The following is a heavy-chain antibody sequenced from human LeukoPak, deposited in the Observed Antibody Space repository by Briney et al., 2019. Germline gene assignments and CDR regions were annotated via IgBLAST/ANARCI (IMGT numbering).Heavy chain of an antibody. V-gene: IGHV4-34*01. J-gene: IGHJ3*02. CDR1: GGSFSGYY. CDR3: ARHQRRKIGAFDI. D-gene: IGHD2-21*01. CDR2: INHSGST. Sequence: SETLSLTCAVYGGSFSGYYWSWIRQPPGKGLEWIGEINHSGSTNYNPSLKSRVTISVDTSKNQFSLKLSSVTAADTAVYYCARHQRRKIGAFDIWGQGTMVTVSS.